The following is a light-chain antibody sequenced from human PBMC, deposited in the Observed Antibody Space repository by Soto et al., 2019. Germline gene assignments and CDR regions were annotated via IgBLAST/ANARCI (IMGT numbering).Light chain of an antibody. CDR2: GAS. V-gene: IGKV3-20*01. CDR1: QSVSSSY. CDR3: QQYGSSPMST. J-gene: IGKJ2*01. Sequence: EIVLTQSPGTLSLSPGERATLSCRASQSVSSSYLAWYQQKPGQAPRLLIYGASSRATGIPDRFSGRGSGTDFSLTISRLEPEDFAVYYCQQYGSSPMSTFGQGTKLEI.